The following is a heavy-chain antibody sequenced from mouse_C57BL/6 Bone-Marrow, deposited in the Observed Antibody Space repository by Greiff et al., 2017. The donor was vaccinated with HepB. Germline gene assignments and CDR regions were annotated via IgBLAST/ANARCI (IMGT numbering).Heavy chain of an antibody. CDR2: LHPNSGST. V-gene: IGHV1-64*01. D-gene: IGHD1-1*01. CDR1: GYTFTSYW. CDR3: EREDDGTWFAY. Sequence: VQLQQPGAELVKPGASVKLSCKASGYTFTSYWMHWVKQRHGQGLEWIGMLHPNSGSTNYNEKFKSKATLTVDKSSSTAYMQLSSLTSADSAVYYFEREDDGTWFAYWDQGTLVTVSA. J-gene: IGHJ3*01.